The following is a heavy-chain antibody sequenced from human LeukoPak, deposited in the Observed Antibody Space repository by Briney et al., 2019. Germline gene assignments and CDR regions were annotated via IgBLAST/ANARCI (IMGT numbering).Heavy chain of an antibody. CDR2: INHSGST. Sequence: SETLSLTCAVYGGSFSGYYWSWIRQPPGKGLEWIGEINHSGSTNYNPSLKSRVTISVDTSKNQFSLKLSSVTAADTAVYYCARLGSKSSSWRPGFEYWGQGTLVTVSS. CDR3: ARLGSKSSSWRPGFEY. CDR1: GGSFSGYY. V-gene: IGHV4-34*01. D-gene: IGHD6-13*01. J-gene: IGHJ4*02.